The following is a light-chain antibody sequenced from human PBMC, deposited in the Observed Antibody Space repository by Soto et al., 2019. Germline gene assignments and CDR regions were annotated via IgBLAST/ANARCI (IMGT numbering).Light chain of an antibody. CDR2: AAS. J-gene: IGKJ2*01. CDR3: QQSYSAPRT. CDR1: QSVSHY. V-gene: IGKV1-39*01. Sequence: DIQMTQSPSSLSASVGDRVTITRRASQSVSHYLNWYQQKPGQAPKLLIYAASSLQSWVPSRFSGSGSGTDFSLTISSLLPADFATYYCQQSYSAPRTFGQGTKLEIK.